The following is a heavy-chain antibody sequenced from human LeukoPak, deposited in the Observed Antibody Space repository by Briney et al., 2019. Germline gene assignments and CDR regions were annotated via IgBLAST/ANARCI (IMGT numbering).Heavy chain of an antibody. V-gene: IGHV3-23*01. CDR3: AKDSWSANGIYDPFDI. D-gene: IGHD2-8*01. J-gene: IGHJ3*02. Sequence: GGSLRLSCAASGFTFGNYAMNWVRQAPGKGLEWVSVVEGDGEAFYTDSVKGRFTSSRDDSKSTLSLQMNSLRPEDTAVYYCAKDSWSANGIYDPFDIWGQGTMVSVSS. CDR1: GFTFGNYA. CDR2: VEGDGEA.